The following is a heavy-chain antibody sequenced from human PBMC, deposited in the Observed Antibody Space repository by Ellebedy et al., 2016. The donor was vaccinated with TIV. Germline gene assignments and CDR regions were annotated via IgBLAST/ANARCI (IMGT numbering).Heavy chain of an antibody. CDR2: IYSSGST. V-gene: IGHV4-61*01. J-gene: IGHJ6*03. D-gene: IGHD5-24*01. Sequence: SETLSLTCTVSGDSMDSARHSWGWIRQPPGKGLEWIGYIYSSGSTNYNPSLNSRVTISVDTSKNQFSLRLSSVTGADTAVYYCAREDVEVATVEDFYYYMDVWGKGTTVTVSS. CDR1: GDSMDSARHS. CDR3: AREDVEVATVEDFYYYMDV.